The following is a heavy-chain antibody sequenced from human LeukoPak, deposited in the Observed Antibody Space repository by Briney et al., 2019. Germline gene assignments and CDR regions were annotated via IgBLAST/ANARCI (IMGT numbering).Heavy chain of an antibody. V-gene: IGHV7-4-1*02. D-gene: IGHD1-26*01. J-gene: IGHJ4*02. Sequence: ASVKVSCKASGYTFTSYAMDWVRQAPGQGLEWMGWINTNTGNPTYAQGFTGRFVFSLDTSVSTAYLQISSLKAEDTAVYYCARGRRGSYYPQEDYWGQGTLVTVSS. CDR1: GYTFTSYA. CDR2: INTNTGNP. CDR3: ARGRRGSYYPQEDY.